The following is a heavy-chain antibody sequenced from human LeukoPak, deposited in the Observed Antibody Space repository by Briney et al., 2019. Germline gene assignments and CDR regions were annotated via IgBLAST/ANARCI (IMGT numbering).Heavy chain of an antibody. CDR2: ISDGGTDT. Sequence: GGSLRLSCAASGFTFSYYAMSWVRQAPGKVLEWVSVISDGGTDTSYADSGRGRFTISRDNSKNTLYLQMNSLRAEDTAVYYCAKALARGSLGPDAFDIWGQGTMVTLSS. CDR1: GFTFSYYA. J-gene: IGHJ3*02. CDR3: AKALARGSLGPDAFDI. D-gene: IGHD3-10*01. V-gene: IGHV3-23*01.